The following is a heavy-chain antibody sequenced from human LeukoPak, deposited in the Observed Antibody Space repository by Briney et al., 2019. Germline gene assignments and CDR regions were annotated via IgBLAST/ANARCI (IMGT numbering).Heavy chain of an antibody. Sequence: GASVKVSCKASGYTFTGHYMHWVRQAPGQGLEWMGWINPNSGGTNYAQKFQGRVTMTRDTSISTAYMELSRLRSDDTAVYYCARGMGARFSDSSSWHHPSIDYWGQGTLVTVSS. CDR2: INPNSGGT. CDR3: ARGMGARFSDSSSWHHPSIDY. J-gene: IGHJ4*02. CDR1: GYTFTGHY. V-gene: IGHV1-2*02. D-gene: IGHD6-13*01.